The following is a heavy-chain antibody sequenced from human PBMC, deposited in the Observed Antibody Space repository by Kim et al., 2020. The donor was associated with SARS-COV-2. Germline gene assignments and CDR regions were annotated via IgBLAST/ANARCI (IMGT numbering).Heavy chain of an antibody. V-gene: IGHV1-24*01. CDR3: ATDPTITMVRGVPINFDY. D-gene: IGHD3-10*01. J-gene: IGHJ4*02. Sequence: ASVKVSCKVSGYTLTELSMHWVRQAPGKGLEWMGGFDPEDGETIYAQKFQGRVTMTEDTSTDTAYMELSSLRSEDTAVYYCATDPTITMVRGVPINFDYWGQGTLVTVSS. CDR1: GYTLTELS. CDR2: FDPEDGET.